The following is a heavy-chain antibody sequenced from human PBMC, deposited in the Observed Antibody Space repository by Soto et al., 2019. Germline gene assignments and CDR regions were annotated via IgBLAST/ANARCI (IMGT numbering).Heavy chain of an antibody. V-gene: IGHV4-4*02. CDR3: ATFFEY. CDR1: GGSIIRTNW. J-gene: IGHJ4*02. CDR2: IHHSGST. Sequence: SETLSLTCTVSGGSIIRTNWWTWVRQPPGKGLEWIGEIHHSGSTNYNPSLKSRVTISVDKSKNQFSLKLNSVTAADTAVYYCATFFEYWGQGILVTVSS.